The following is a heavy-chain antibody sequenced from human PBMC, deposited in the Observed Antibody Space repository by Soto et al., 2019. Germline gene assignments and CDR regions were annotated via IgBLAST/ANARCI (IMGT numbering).Heavy chain of an antibody. Sequence: QVQLVQSGAEVKKPGASVKVSCKASGYTFTSYGISWERQAPGQGLEWMGWISAYNGNTNYAQKLQGRVTMTTDTSTSTAYMELRSLRSDGTAVYYCARSVPALWFGELPFDYWGQGTLVTVSS. CDR3: ARSVPALWFGELPFDY. D-gene: IGHD3-10*01. CDR2: ISAYNGNT. J-gene: IGHJ4*02. CDR1: GYTFTSYG. V-gene: IGHV1-18*01.